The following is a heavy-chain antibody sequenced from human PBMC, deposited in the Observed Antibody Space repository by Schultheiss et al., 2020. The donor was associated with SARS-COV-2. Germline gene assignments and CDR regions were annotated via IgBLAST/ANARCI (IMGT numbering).Heavy chain of an antibody. Sequence: GSLRLSCAVYGGSFSGYYWSWIRQPPGKGLEWIGEINHSGSTNYNPSLKSRVTISVDTSKNQFSLKLSSVTAADTAVYYCARAQVLMVYGNWGQGTLVTVSS. CDR1: GGSFSGYY. D-gene: IGHD2-8*01. CDR3: ARAQVLMVYGN. J-gene: IGHJ4*02. V-gene: IGHV4-34*01. CDR2: INHSGST.